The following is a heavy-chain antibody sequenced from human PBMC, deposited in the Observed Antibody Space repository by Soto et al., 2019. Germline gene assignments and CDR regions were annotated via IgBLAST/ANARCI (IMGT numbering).Heavy chain of an antibody. V-gene: IGHV2-5*02. CDR2: IYWDDAE. J-gene: IGHJ4*02. D-gene: IGHD3-10*01. Sequence: QINLKESGPTLVKPTQTLTLTCSFSGFSLTTAGVGVGWVRQSPGEALEWLALIYWDDAERYSPSLKTRLTITKDTSKNQVVLKRTNKAPVDTATYYCAHSRNLITEDAQVGDFDYRGQGTLVTVSS. CDR1: GFSLTTAGVG. CDR3: AHSRNLITEDAQVGDFDY.